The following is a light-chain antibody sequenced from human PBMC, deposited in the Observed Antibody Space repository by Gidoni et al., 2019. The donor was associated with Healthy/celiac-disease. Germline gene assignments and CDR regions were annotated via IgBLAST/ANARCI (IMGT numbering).Light chain of an antibody. Sequence: EIVLTQSPGTLSLSPGERATLSCRASQSVSSSYLAWYQQKPGPAPRLLIYGSSSSSTGIPDRFSGRGSRTDFTLTISRLEPEDFAVYYCQQYGSSRRTFGQGTKVEIK. CDR3: QQYGSSRRT. CDR2: GSS. J-gene: IGKJ1*01. CDR1: QSVSSSY. V-gene: IGKV3-20*01.